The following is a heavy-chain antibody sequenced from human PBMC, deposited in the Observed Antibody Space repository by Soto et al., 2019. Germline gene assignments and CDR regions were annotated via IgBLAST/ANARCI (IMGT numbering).Heavy chain of an antibody. CDR1: GFTLERYS. D-gene: IGHD4-17*01. V-gene: IGHV3-21*01. Sequence: GGSLRLSCAVSGFTLERYSMNWVRQAPGKGLEWVSSISISSSYIYYADSVKGRFTISRDNAKNSLYLQMNSLRVDDTAVYYCARDRDYGGYHDYWGQGTLVTVSS. CDR3: ARDRDYGGYHDY. J-gene: IGHJ4*02. CDR2: ISISSSYI.